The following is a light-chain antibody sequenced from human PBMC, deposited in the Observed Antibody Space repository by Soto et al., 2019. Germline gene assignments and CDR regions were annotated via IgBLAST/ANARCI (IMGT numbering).Light chain of an antibody. CDR3: PQYGSQSGT. CDR1: QSVSSSY. CDR2: GVS. V-gene: IGKV3-20*01. J-gene: IGKJ1*01. Sequence: EIVLTQSPGTLTLSPGERATLSCRASQSVSSSYLAWYQQKPGQAPRLLIYGVSSRATGIPDRFSGSGSGTDFTLTISRLEPEDFAVYYCPQYGSQSGTFGQGTKVEIK.